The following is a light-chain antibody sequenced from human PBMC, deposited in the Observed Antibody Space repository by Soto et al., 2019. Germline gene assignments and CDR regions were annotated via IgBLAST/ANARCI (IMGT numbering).Light chain of an antibody. CDR2: DAS. J-gene: IGKJ1*01. CDR1: QSIGVW. Sequence: DIQLTQSPGFLSPSIVESVTITCRASQSIGVWLAWYQQKPGRAPKLLIYDASTLQRGVPSRFSGSGSGTEFTLNISSLQPEDFATYYCQQYDISSGTFGQGTKVDIK. CDR3: QQYDISSGT. V-gene: IGKV1-5*01.